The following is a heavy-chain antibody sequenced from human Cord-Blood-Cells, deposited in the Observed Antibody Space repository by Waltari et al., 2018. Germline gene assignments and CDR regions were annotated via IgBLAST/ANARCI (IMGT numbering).Heavy chain of an antibody. V-gene: IGHV4-34*01. CDR3: ARGTDWADY. Sequence: QPLPWGLEWIGEINHSGSTNYNPSLKSRVTISVDTSKNQFSLKLSSVTAADTAVYYCARGTDWADYWGQGTLVTVSS. CDR2: INHSGST. J-gene: IGHJ4*02. D-gene: IGHD3-9*01.